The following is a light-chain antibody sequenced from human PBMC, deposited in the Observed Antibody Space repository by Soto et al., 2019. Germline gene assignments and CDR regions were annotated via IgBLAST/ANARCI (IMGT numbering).Light chain of an antibody. CDR3: LQYGSSHPGT. Sequence: EIALTQFPGTLSLSPGERATLSCRASTSVSSNYLAWYQHKPGQAPRLLIYGASRRATGIPDRFSGSGTGTDFPLIISRLEPEDVVVYYCLQYGSSHPGTFGQGTKVDSK. V-gene: IGKV3-20*01. CDR1: TSVSSNY. CDR2: GAS. J-gene: IGKJ1*01.